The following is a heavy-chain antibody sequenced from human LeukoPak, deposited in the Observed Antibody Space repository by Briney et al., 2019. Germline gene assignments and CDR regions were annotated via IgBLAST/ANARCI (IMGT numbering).Heavy chain of an antibody. CDR1: GFTFSSYD. CDR3: ATPGIAVAGFDY. Sequence: GGSLRLSCAASGFTFSSYDMSWVRQAPGKGLEWVAVIWYDGSNKYYADSVKGRFTISRDNSKNTLYLQMNSLRAEDTAVYYCATPGIAVAGFDYWGQGTLVTVSS. D-gene: IGHD6-19*01. J-gene: IGHJ4*02. CDR2: IWYDGSNK. V-gene: IGHV3-33*08.